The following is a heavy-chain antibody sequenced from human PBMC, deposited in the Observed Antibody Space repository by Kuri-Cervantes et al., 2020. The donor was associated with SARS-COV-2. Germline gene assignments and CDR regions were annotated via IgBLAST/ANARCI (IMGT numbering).Heavy chain of an antibody. CDR2: VSWNGSRT. CDR3: ARDPSSYGDYVGSYFDY. J-gene: IGHJ4*02. Sequence: GGSLRLSCAASGFTFSNSDMNWVRQAPGKGLEWVSGVSWNGSRTHYADSVKGRFIISRDNSRNFLYQQMNSLRPEDMAVYYCARDPSSYGDYVGSYFDYWGQGTLVTVSS. V-gene: IGHV3-19*01. D-gene: IGHD4-17*01. CDR1: GFTFSNSD.